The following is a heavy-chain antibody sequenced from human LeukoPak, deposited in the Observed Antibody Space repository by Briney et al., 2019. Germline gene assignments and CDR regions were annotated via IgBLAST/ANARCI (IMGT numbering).Heavy chain of an antibody. CDR1: GFTFDDYA. CDR3: TKDIFTGIAASGAIDY. Sequence: GRSLRLSCAASGFTFDDYAMHWVRQAPGKGLEWVSGISWNGGILGYADSVKGRFTISRDNAKNSLYLQMNSLRAEDTALYYCTKDIFTGIAASGAIDYWGQGTLVTVSS. CDR2: ISWNGGIL. V-gene: IGHV3-9*01. J-gene: IGHJ4*02. D-gene: IGHD6-13*01.